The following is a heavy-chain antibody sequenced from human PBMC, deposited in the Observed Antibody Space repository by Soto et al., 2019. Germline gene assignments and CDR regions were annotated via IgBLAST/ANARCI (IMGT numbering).Heavy chain of an antibody. J-gene: IGHJ4*02. V-gene: IGHV4-34*01. CDR2: INHSGST. CDR3: VRDSGNGWKDY. Sequence: PSETLSLTCAVYCGSFSSYYWSWIRQPPGKGLEWIGEINHSGSTNYNPSLKSRVTMSVDKPKNQFSLKLSSVTAADTAVYYCVRDSGNGWKDYWGQGTLVTVS. D-gene: IGHD6-19*01. CDR1: CGSFSSYY.